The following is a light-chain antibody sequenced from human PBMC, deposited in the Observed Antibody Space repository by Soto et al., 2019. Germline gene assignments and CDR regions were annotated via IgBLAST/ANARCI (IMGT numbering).Light chain of an antibody. J-gene: IGKJ1*01. Sequence: PGERATLSCRASQSVTSDYLAWYQQKPGQAPRLLIYGASSRATGIPDRFSGSGSGTDFTLTISRLEPEDFAVYYCQQYGSSPRTFGQGTKVEIK. CDR1: QSVTSDY. CDR3: QQYGSSPRT. CDR2: GAS. V-gene: IGKV3-20*01.